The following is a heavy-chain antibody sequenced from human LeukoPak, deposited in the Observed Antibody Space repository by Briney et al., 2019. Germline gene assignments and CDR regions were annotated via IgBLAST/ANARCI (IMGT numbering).Heavy chain of an antibody. CDR2: ISYDGSNK. D-gene: IGHD3-3*01. J-gene: IGHJ4*02. Sequence: GGSLRLSCAASGFTFSSYAMHWVRQAPGKGLEWVAVISYDGSNKYYADSVKGRFTISRDNPKNTLYLQMNSLRAEDTAVYYCATDPNDFWSGYHDYWGQGTLVIVSS. CDR1: GFTFSSYA. CDR3: ATDPNDFWSGYHDY. V-gene: IGHV3-30-3*01.